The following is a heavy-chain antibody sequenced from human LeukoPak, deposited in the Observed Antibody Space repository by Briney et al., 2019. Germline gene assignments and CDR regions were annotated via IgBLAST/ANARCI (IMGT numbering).Heavy chain of an antibody. Sequence: GGSLRLSCAASGFTFSSYAMSWVRQAPGKGLEWVSAISGSGGSTYYADSVKGRFTISRDNSKNTLYLQMNSLRAEDTAVYYCASPPCSGGSSYSEGGLDWGQGTLVTVSS. D-gene: IGHD2-15*01. CDR2: ISGSGGST. CDR1: GFTFSSYA. J-gene: IGHJ4*02. CDR3: ASPPCSGGSSYSEGGLD. V-gene: IGHV3-23*01.